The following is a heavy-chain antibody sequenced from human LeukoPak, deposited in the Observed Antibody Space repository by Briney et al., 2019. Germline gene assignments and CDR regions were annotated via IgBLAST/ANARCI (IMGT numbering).Heavy chain of an antibody. V-gene: IGHV3-7*01. CDR1: GFTFSNYW. CDR2: IKEDGSEK. D-gene: IGHD3-10*01. CDR3: ARVYSYGSGSYWGLPKKSLDA. J-gene: IGHJ5*02. Sequence: PGGSLRLSCAASGFTFSNYWMTWVRQAPGKGLEWVANIKEDGSEKYYVDSVKGRFTVSRDNAKNSLYLQMNSLRVEDTAVFYCARVYSYGSGSYWGLPKKSLDAWGQGTLVTVSS.